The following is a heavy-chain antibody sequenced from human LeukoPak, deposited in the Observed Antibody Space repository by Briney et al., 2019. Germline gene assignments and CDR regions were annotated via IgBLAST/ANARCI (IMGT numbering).Heavy chain of an antibody. Sequence: GSLRLSCAASGFTFDDYAMHWVRQAPGKGLEWVSLISWDGGSTYYADSVKGRFTISRDNAKNSLYLQMNSLRAEDTAVYYCARDMTYYYDSSGNPTFDYWGQGTLVTVSS. V-gene: IGHV3-43D*03. CDR1: GFTFDDYA. CDR2: ISWDGGST. J-gene: IGHJ4*02. CDR3: ARDMTYYYDSSGNPTFDY. D-gene: IGHD3-22*01.